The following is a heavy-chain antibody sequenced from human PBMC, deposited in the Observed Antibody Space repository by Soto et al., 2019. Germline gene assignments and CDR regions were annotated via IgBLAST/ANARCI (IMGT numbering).Heavy chain of an antibody. D-gene: IGHD5-18*01. Sequence: EVQLLESGGGLLQPGGSLRVSCAASGFMFSSYAMSWVRQAPGKGLEWVSSISGSGGSSFYADSGKGRFTISRDNSKIPLSLQMSILRVEDTAVYFCAKGGRDTALGGLEFDYWGQGTLVNVSS. J-gene: IGHJ4*02. CDR1: GFMFSSYA. V-gene: IGHV3-23*01. CDR3: AKGGRDTALGGLEFDY. CDR2: ISGSGGSS.